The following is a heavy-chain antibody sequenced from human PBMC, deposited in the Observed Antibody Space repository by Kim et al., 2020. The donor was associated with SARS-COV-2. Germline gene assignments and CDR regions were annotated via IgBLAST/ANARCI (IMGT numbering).Heavy chain of an antibody. V-gene: IGHV3-21*01. D-gene: IGHD6-19*01. CDR3: ARIDLGIAVAGLDY. CDR1: GFTFSSYS. Sequence: GGSLRLSCAASGFTFSSYSMNWVRQAPGKGLEWVSSISSSSSYIYYADSVKGRFTISRDNAKNSLYLQMNSLRAEDTAVYYCARIDLGIAVAGLDYWGQGTLVTVSS. CDR2: ISSSSSYI. J-gene: IGHJ4*02.